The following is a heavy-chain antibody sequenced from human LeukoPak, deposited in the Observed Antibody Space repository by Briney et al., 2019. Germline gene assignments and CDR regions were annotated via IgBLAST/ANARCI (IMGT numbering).Heavy chain of an antibody. J-gene: IGHJ4*02. V-gene: IGHV4-39*01. CDR3: ARRACRSGGSCYSRTPFDY. Sequence: PSETLSLTCTVSGGAISSSSYYWGWIRQPPGKGLEWIGCIFYSGSTYYNPSLKSRVTISVDASKNQFSLKPTSVTAADTAVYYCARRACRSGGSCYSRTPFDYWGQGTLVTVSS. CDR1: GGAISSSSYY. CDR2: IFYSGST. D-gene: IGHD2-15*01.